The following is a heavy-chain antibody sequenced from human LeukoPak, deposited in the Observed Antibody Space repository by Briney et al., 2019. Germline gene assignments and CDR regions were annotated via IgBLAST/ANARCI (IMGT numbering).Heavy chain of an antibody. V-gene: IGHV4-59*01. CDR2: IYYSGST. Sequence: SETLSLTCTVSGGSISSYYWSWIRQPPGKGLEWIGYIYYSGSTNYNPSLKSRVTISVDTSKNQFSLKLSSVTAADTAVYYCAREPRYCSSTSCYYYGMDAWGQGTTVTVSS. J-gene: IGHJ6*02. D-gene: IGHD2-2*01. CDR3: AREPRYCSSTSCYYYGMDA. CDR1: GGSISSYY.